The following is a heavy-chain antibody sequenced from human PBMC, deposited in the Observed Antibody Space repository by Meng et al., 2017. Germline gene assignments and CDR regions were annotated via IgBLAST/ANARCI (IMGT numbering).Heavy chain of an antibody. CDR2: INTNTGNP. CDR3: ARACSPPSSSSSFHDY. V-gene: IGHV7-4-1*02. J-gene: IGHJ4*02. Sequence: GGGVGEAGGAVKVSCKASGYTFTSYAMNWVRQAPGQGLEWMGWINTNTGNPTYAQGFTGRFVFSLDTSVSTAYLQISSLKAEDTAVYYCARACSPPSSSSSFHDYWGQGTLVTVSS. CDR1: GYTFTSYA. D-gene: IGHD6-6*01.